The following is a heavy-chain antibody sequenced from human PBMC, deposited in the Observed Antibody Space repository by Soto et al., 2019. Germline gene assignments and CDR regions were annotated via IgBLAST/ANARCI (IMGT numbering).Heavy chain of an antibody. D-gene: IGHD4-17*01. Sequence: QVQLVQSGAEVKKPGSSVKVSCKASGGTFSNYTITWVRQAPGQGLEWMGRIIPILDIANYAKTFQGRVTITADKSTSTAYMELSSLRSEDTAVYYCARDVGLGPFTVSTNVDYWGQGTLVIVSS. CDR2: IIPILDIA. J-gene: IGHJ4*02. CDR1: GGTFSNYT. CDR3: ARDVGLGPFTVSTNVDY. V-gene: IGHV1-69*08.